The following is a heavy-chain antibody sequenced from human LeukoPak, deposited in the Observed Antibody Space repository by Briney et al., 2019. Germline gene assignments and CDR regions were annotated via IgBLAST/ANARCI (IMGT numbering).Heavy chain of an antibody. CDR3: AREHATVTRGWFDP. CDR2: IYYSGST. D-gene: IGHD4-17*01. J-gene: IGHJ5*02. V-gene: IGHV4-31*03. Sequence: SEILSLTCTVSGGSISSGGYYWSWIRQHPGKGLEWIGYIYYSGSTYYNPSLKSRVTISVDTSKNQFSLKLSSVTAADTAVYYCAREHATVTRGWFDPWGQGTLVTVSS. CDR1: GGSISSGGYY.